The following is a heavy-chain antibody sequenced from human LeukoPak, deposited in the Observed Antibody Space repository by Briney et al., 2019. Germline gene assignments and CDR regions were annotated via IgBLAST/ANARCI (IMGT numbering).Heavy chain of an antibody. CDR2: ISWNSNLI. V-gene: IGHV3-9*03. D-gene: IGHD2-2*02. CDR1: GFTFDDYA. J-gene: IGHJ3*02. Sequence: GRSLRLSCAVSGFTFDDYAMHWFRQAPGKGLEWVSGISWNSNLIGYADSVKGRFTISRDNAKNSLYLQMNSLRPEDMALYYCAKDRNYELLYAFDIWGQGTMVTVSS. CDR3: AKDRNYELLYAFDI.